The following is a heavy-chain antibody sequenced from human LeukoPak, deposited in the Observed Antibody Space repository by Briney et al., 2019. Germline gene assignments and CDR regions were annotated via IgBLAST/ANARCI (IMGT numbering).Heavy chain of an antibody. Sequence: SETLSLTCTVSGGSISSGSYYWSWIRQPAGKGLEWIGRIYTSGSTNYNPSLKSRVTISVDTSQNQFSLNLSSVTAADTAVYYCARDFWSGYYYYYYMDVWGKGTTVTVSS. D-gene: IGHD3-3*01. CDR1: GGSISSGSYY. J-gene: IGHJ6*03. V-gene: IGHV4-61*02. CDR3: ARDFWSGYYYYYYMDV. CDR2: IYTSGST.